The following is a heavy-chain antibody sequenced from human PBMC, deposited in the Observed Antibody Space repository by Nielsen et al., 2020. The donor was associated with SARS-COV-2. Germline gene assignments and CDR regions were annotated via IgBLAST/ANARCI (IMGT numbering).Heavy chain of an antibody. Sequence: RQAPGKRLEWIGEINHSGSTNYNPSLKSRVTISVDTSKNQFSLKLSSVTAADTAVYYCARRIAAAGGAYWFDPWGQGTLVTVSS. D-gene: IGHD6-13*01. CDR2: INHSGST. J-gene: IGHJ5*02. V-gene: IGHV4-34*01. CDR3: ARRIAAAGGAYWFDP.